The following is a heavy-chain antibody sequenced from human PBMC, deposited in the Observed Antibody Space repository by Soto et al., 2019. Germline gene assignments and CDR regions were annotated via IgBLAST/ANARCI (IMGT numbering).Heavy chain of an antibody. CDR1: GYSFANYV. V-gene: IGHV1-3*01. Sequence: ASVKVSCKASGYSFANYVIYWVRQAPGQRLEWMGWINAGNGNTKYSQKFQGRVTITRDTSASTAYMELSSLRSEGTAVYYCARDGGAGYSSSWYFDYWGQGTLVTVSS. CDR2: INAGNGNT. J-gene: IGHJ4*02. D-gene: IGHD6-13*01. CDR3: ARDGGAGYSSSWYFDY.